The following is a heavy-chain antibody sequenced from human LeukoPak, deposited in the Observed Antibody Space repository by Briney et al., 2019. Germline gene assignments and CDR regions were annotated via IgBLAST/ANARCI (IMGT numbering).Heavy chain of an antibody. CDR1: GFTFSNYG. CDR2: ITASSSST. Sequence: GGSLRLSCEASGFTFSNYGKSWVRQAPGKGLDWVSAITASSSSTHHADSVEGRYTISRDNFNTTLYQQMNSLRPEDTAIHYCANLFESGTSNNFFHYEGRGTLVTVTA. D-gene: IGHD3-10*01. V-gene: IGHV3-23*01. CDR3: ANLFESGTSNNFFHY. J-gene: IGHJ4*02.